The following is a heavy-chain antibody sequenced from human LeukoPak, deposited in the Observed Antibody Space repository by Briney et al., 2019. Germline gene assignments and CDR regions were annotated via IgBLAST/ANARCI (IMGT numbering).Heavy chain of an antibody. Sequence: SETLSLTCTVSGGSISSSSYYWGWIRQPPGRGLEWIGSIYYSGSTYYNPSLKSRVTISVDTSKNQFSLKLSSATAADTAVYYCARHLVYDFWSGPYYFDYWGQGTLVTVSS. CDR1: GGSISSSSYY. D-gene: IGHD3-3*01. CDR3: ARHLVYDFWSGPYYFDY. V-gene: IGHV4-39*01. CDR2: IYYSGST. J-gene: IGHJ4*02.